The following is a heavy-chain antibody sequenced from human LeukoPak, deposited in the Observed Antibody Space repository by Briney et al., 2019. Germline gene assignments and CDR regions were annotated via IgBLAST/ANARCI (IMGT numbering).Heavy chain of an antibody. Sequence: ASVKVSCKASGYTFTSYFMHWVRQAPGQGPEWMGIINPSGGSTSYAQKFQGRVTMTRDTSTSTVYMELGSLRSEDTAVYYCARIYCSGGSCYSPGDAFDIWGQGTMVTVSS. V-gene: IGHV1-46*01. J-gene: IGHJ3*02. D-gene: IGHD2-15*01. CDR3: ARIYCSGGSCYSPGDAFDI. CDR2: INPSGGST. CDR1: GYTFTSYF.